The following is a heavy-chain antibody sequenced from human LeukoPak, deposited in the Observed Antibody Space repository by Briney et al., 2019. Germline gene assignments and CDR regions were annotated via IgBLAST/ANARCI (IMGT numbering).Heavy chain of an antibody. Sequence: GGSLRLSCAASGFTFSSYAMSWVRQAPGKGLEWVSAISGSGGSTYYADSVKGRFTISRDNSKHTLYLQMNSLRAEDTAVYYCAKDPAYYYGSGSYPPDYWGQGTLVTVSS. J-gene: IGHJ4*02. D-gene: IGHD3-10*01. CDR3: AKDPAYYYGSGSYPPDY. CDR1: GFTFSSYA. CDR2: ISGSGGST. V-gene: IGHV3-23*01.